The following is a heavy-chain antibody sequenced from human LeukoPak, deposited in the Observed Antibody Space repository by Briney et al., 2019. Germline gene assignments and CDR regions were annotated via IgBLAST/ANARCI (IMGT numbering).Heavy chain of an antibody. Sequence: GGSLRLSCAAPGFTFSSYGVHWVRQAPGKGLEWVAFIRYDGSNKYYADSVKGRFTISRDNSKNTLYLQMNSLRPEDTAVYYCAKDSKRWKTYYYEAGSYYFDYWGQGTRVTVSS. CDR3: AKDSKRWKTYYYEAGSYYFDY. CDR2: IRYDGSNK. CDR1: GFTFSSYG. D-gene: IGHD3-10*01. V-gene: IGHV3-30*02. J-gene: IGHJ4*02.